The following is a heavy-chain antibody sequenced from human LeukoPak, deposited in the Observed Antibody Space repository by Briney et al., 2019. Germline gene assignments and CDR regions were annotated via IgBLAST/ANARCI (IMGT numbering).Heavy chain of an antibody. CDR2: ISSSSSYI. D-gene: IGHD3-22*01. CDR3: TRMIVVVQSGVWYFDY. V-gene: IGHV3-21*01. CDR1: GFTFSSYS. J-gene: IGHJ4*02. Sequence: GGSLRLSCAASGFTFSSYSMNWVRQAPGKGLEWVSSISSSSSYIYYADSVKGRFTISRDNAKNSLYLQMNSLRAEDTAVYYCTRMIVVVQSGVWYFDYWGQGTLVTVSS.